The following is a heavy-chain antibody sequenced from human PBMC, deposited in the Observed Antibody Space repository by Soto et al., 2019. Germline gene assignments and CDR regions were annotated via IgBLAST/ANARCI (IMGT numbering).Heavy chain of an antibody. CDR3: ARGHGGGSYRNDY. CDR1: GYILSYYT. J-gene: IGHJ4*02. CDR2: VHTGHGTT. D-gene: IGHD3-16*02. V-gene: IGHV1-3*04. Sequence: QVQLVQSGPEVKKPGAPLKVSCKASGYILSYYTIHWVRQAPGQRLEWMAWVHTGHGTTRYSQRLQDRITITRDTSASTASVELSSLTSEDTAVYYCARGHGGGSYRNDYWGQGTLVTVSS.